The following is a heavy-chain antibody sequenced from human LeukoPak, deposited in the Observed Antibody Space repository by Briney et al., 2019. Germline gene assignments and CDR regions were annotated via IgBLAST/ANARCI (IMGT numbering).Heavy chain of an antibody. V-gene: IGHV4-59*05. D-gene: IGHD1-26*01. CDR2: ISYSGST. CDR3: ARLTPYSGSPLGDY. J-gene: IGHJ4*02. Sequence: SETLSLTCTVSGGSISSYYWSCIRQPPGKGLEWIGSISYSGSTYYNPSLKSRVTISVDTSKNQFSLKLSSVTAADTAVYYCARLTPYSGSPLGDYWGQGTLVTVSS. CDR1: GGSISSYY.